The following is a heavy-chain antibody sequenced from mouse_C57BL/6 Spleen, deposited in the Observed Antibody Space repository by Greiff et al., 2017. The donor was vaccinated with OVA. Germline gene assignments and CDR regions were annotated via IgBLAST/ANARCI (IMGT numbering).Heavy chain of an antibody. CDR1: GYTFTDYY. Sequence: VQLQQSGPELVKPGASVKISCKASGYTFTDYYMNWVKQSHGKSLEWIGDINPNNGGTSYNQKFKGKATLTVDKSSSTAYMELRSLTSEDSAVYYCSRVFYHISRLVYCAVDHGCQGPSVTVFS. CDR3: SRVFYHISRLVYCAVDH. D-gene: IGHD2-3*01. J-gene: IGHJ4*01. V-gene: IGHV1-26*01. CDR2: INPNNGGT.